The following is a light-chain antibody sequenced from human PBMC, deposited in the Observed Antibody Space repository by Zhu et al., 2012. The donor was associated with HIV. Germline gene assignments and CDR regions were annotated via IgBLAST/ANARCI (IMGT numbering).Light chain of an antibody. V-gene: IGKV1-5*03. J-gene: IGKJ1*01. CDR1: QRVYTS. Sequence: DIQMTQSPSTPSASVGDRVTITCRPSQRVYTSLAWYQQKPGKAPKLLINEASSLARGVASRFSGSGSETEFTLTINNLQPDDSATYYCQQYSSYRTFGQGTKVEIK. CDR3: QQYSSYRT. CDR2: EAS.